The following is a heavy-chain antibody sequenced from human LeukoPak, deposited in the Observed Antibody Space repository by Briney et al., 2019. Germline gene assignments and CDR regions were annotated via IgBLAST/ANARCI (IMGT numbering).Heavy chain of an antibody. Sequence: PGGSLRLSCAASGLTFSSYEMNWVRQAPGKGLEWVSYISNSGSTIYYADSVKGRFTISRDNAKNSLYLQMNSLRAEDTAVYFCARDQYGSGSYDYWGQGTLVTVSS. D-gene: IGHD3-10*01. J-gene: IGHJ4*02. CDR2: ISNSGSTI. CDR1: GLTFSSYE. V-gene: IGHV3-48*03. CDR3: ARDQYGSGSYDY.